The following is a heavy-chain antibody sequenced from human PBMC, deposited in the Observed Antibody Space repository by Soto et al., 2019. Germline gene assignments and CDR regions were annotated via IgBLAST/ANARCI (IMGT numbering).Heavy chain of an antibody. CDR1: GFTFSSYS. CDR3: ARVFDLSPGDNWFDP. Sequence: EVQLVESGGGLVQPGGSLRLSCAASGFTFSSYSMNWVRQAPGKGLEWVSYISSSSSTIYYADSVKGRFTISRDNAKNSLYLQMNSLRDEDTAVYYCARVFDLSPGDNWFDPWGQGTLVTVSS. CDR2: ISSSSSTI. D-gene: IGHD3-10*02. V-gene: IGHV3-48*02. J-gene: IGHJ5*02.